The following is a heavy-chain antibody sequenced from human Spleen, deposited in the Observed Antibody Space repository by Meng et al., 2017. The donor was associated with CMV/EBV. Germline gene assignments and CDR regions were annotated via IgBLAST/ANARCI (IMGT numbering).Heavy chain of an antibody. J-gene: IGHJ3*02. CDR1: GYTLTGYN. Sequence: ASVKVSCKASGYTLTGYNIHWVRQAPGQGLEWMGWINANSGGTTCAQKFQGRVTMTRDTSIRTAYMELSRLRSDDTAVYYGASHKNVLRFLEWSSDAFAIWGQGTMVTVSS. CDR2: INANSGGT. D-gene: IGHD3-3*01. V-gene: IGHV1-2*02. CDR3: ASHKNVLRFLEWSSDAFAI.